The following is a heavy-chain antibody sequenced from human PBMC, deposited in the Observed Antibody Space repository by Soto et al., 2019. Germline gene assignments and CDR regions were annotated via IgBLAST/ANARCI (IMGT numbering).Heavy chain of an antibody. CDR1: GGSISSGDYY. Sequence: SETLSLTCTVSGGSISSGDYYWSWIRQPPGKGLEWIGYIYYSGSTYYNPSLKSRVTISVDTSKNQFSLKLSSVTAADTAVYYCARRSWSFLGAAAGTWYFDLWGRGTLVTVSS. V-gene: IGHV4-30-4*01. D-gene: IGHD6-13*01. J-gene: IGHJ2*01. CDR3: ARRSWSFLGAAAGTWYFDL. CDR2: IYYSGST.